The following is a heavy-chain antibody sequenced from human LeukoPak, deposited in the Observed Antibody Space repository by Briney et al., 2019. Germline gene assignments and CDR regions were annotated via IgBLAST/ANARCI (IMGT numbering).Heavy chain of an antibody. CDR1: GFTFSDYA. CDR3: ARAQNSWHYDSSGYVYY. Sequence: PGGSLRLSCAASGFTFSDYAIHWVRQAPGKGLEWVAVISYDGNKKYYADSAKGRFTISRDNSKNTLYLQMNSLRTEDTAVYYCARAQNSWHYDSSGYVYYWGQGTLVTVSS. J-gene: IGHJ4*02. CDR2: ISYDGNKK. D-gene: IGHD3-22*01. V-gene: IGHV3-30-3*01.